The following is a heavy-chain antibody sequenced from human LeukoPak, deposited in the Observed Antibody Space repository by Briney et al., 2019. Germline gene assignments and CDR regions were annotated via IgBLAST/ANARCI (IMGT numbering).Heavy chain of an antibody. J-gene: IGHJ4*02. V-gene: IGHV3-64*01. CDR2: ISSNGGST. CDR1: GFTFSSYA. D-gene: IGHD3-3*01. Sequence: GGSLRLPCAASGFTFSSYAMHWVRQAPGKGLEYVSAISSNGGSTYYANSVKGRFTISRDNSKNTLYLQMNSLRAEDTAVYYCAKDRPNDFWSGYYFDYWGQGTLVTVSS. CDR3: AKDRPNDFWSGYYFDY.